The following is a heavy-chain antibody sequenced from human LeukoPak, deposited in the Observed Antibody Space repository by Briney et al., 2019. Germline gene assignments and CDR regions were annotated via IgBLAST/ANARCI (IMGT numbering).Heavy chain of an antibody. CDR2: ISNDGSAT. CDR1: GFTFSSYG. D-gene: IGHD3-16*01. CDR3: AKEASVTYREDFDY. Sequence: GRSLRLSCAASGFTFSSYGMHWVRQAPGKGLEWVAVISNDGSATYYGDSVKGRFTISRDNTKNTMSLQMSSLRAEDTAVYFCAKEASVTYREDFDYWGQGTLVTVSS. J-gene: IGHJ4*02. V-gene: IGHV3-30*18.